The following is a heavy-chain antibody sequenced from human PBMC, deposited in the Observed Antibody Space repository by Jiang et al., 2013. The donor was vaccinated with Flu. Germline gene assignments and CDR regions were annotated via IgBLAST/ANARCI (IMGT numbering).Heavy chain of an antibody. J-gene: IGHJ6*02. CDR3: ARRRYCSSTSCYTYYYYGMDV. CDR1: GGSFSGYY. Sequence: LKPSETLSLTCAVYGGSFSGYYWSWIRQPPGKGLEWIGEINHSGSTNYNPSLKSRVTISVDTSKNQFSLKLSSVTAADTAVYYCARRRYCSSTSCYTYYYYGMDVWGQGTTVTVSS. D-gene: IGHD2-2*02. V-gene: IGHV4-34*01. CDR2: INHSGST.